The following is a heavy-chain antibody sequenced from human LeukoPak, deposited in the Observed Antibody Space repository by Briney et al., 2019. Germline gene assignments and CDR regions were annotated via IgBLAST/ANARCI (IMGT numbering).Heavy chain of an antibody. Sequence: SETLSLTCAVSGGSISSSNWWSWVRQPPGQGLEWIGEIYHSWSTNYNPSLKSRVTIAVDKYKNQFSLKLSSVTAADTAVYYCARAYPAKDYYDSSGGEDGHDAFDIWGQGTMVTVSS. V-gene: IGHV4-4*02. CDR2: IYHSWST. J-gene: IGHJ3*02. D-gene: IGHD3-22*01. CDR1: GGSISSSNW. CDR3: ARAYPAKDYYDSSGGEDGHDAFDI.